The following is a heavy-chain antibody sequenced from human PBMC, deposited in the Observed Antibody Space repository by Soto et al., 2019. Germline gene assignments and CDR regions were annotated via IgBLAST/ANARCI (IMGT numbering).Heavy chain of an antibody. D-gene: IGHD7-27*01. CDR2: ISSSSSYI. CDR3: AIDLGYFDY. Sequence: GGSLRLSCAASGFTFSSYSTNWVRQARGKGLEWVSSISSSSSYIYYADSMKGRFTISIDNAKNSLYLQMNSLRAEDTAVYYCAIDLGYFDYWGQGTLVTVSS. CDR1: GFTFSSYS. V-gene: IGHV3-21*01. J-gene: IGHJ4*02.